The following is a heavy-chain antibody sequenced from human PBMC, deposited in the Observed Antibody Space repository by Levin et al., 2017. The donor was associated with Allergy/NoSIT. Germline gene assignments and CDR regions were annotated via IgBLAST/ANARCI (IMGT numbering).Heavy chain of an antibody. CDR3: AKDAPAIQYGSGSYLDY. V-gene: IGHV3-30*18. Sequence: PGGSLRLSCAASGFTFSSYGMHWVRQAPGKGLEWVAVISYDGSNKYYADSVKGRFTISRDNSKNTLYLQMNSLRAEDTAVYYCAKDAPAIQYGSGSYLDYWGQGTLVTVSS. CDR2: ISYDGSNK. CDR1: GFTFSSYG. D-gene: IGHD3-10*01. J-gene: IGHJ4*02.